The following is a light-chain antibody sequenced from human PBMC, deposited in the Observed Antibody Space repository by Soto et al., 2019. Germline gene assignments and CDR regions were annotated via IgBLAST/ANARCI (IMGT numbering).Light chain of an antibody. Sequence: AIQMTQSPSSLSASVGDRVTITCRASQGIRNDLGWYQQKPGKAPKLLIYAASSLQSGVPSRFIGSGSCTDFTLTISSLQPEAFATYYCLQYYNYPLTFGGGTKVEIK. J-gene: IGKJ4*01. V-gene: IGKV1-6*01. CDR1: QGIRND. CDR2: AAS. CDR3: LQYYNYPLT.